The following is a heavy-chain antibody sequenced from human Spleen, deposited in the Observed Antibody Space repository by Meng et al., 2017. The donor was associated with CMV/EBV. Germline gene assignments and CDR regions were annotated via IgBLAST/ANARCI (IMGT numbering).Heavy chain of an antibody. Sequence: SETLSLTCTVSGGSISSGDYYWNWIRQPPGKGLEWIGYIYYSGSTYYNPSLKSRVTILVDTSKNQFSLKVSSVTAADTAVYYCATSRGLTYYYYGMDVWGQGTTVTVSS. V-gene: IGHV4-30-4*08. CDR3: ATSRGLTYYYYGMDV. CDR2: IYYSGST. J-gene: IGHJ6*02. CDR1: GGSISSGDYY. D-gene: IGHD3-16*01.